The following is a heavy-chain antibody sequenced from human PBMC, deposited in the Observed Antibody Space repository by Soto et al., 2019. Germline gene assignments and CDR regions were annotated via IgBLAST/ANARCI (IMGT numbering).Heavy chain of an antibody. CDR3: ARGARVLRFLVLLFPRYYYYYMDV. Sequence: ASVKVSCKASGYTFTGYYMHWVRQAPGQGLEWMGWINPNSGGTNYAQKFQGWVTMTRDTSISTAYMELSRLRSDDTAVYYCARGARVLRFLVLLFPRYYYYYMDVWGKGTTVTVSS. CDR2: INPNSGGT. J-gene: IGHJ6*03. V-gene: IGHV1-2*04. CDR1: GYTFTGYY. D-gene: IGHD3-3*01.